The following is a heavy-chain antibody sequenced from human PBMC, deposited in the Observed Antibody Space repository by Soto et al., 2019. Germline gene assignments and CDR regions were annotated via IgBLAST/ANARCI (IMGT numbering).Heavy chain of an antibody. CDR2: IWYDGSDK. Sequence: QMQLVDSGGGVVHPGTSLRLSCEASGFTFRNYALHWVRHAPGKGLEWGAIIWYDGSDKNYGDSVKGRFTINRDNTKKTLSRQMNSLVVEDTAVYYCAGDSGGAYHHGNLDLCGKGTTFTDS. D-gene: IGHD4-17*01. V-gene: IGHV3-33*01. CDR3: AGDSGGAYHHGNLDLCGKGTTFTDS. CDR1: GFTFRNYA. J-gene: IGHJ5*01.